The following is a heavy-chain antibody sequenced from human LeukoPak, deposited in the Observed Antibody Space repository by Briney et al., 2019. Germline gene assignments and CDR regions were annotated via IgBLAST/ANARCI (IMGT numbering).Heavy chain of an antibody. Sequence: GGSLRLSCAASGFTLSTYEMNWVRQAPGKGLEWVAYIGRYGVTTYYADSVKGRFTISGDNAKNSLNLQMNSLRAEDTAVYYCATLSDRNFYYSYGLDVWGQGTTVTAS. CDR2: IGRYGVTT. V-gene: IGHV3-48*03. CDR1: GFTLSTYE. J-gene: IGHJ6*02. D-gene: IGHD1-14*01. CDR3: ATLSDRNFYYSYGLDV.